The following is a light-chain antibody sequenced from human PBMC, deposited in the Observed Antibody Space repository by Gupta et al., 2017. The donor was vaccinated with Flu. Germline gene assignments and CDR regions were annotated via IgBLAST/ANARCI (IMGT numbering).Light chain of an antibody. CDR3: SSYTSGSTLYV. J-gene: IGLJ1*01. CDR1: SSDVGRSDY. Sequence: QSALTQPASVSGSPEPSNTTSCTGTSSDVGRSDYVSWYQQHPDKAPKLIIYDVTNRPSGVSSRFSGSKSGNTASLTISGLQAEDETDYYCSSYTSGSTLYVFGTGTKVTVL. CDR2: DVT. V-gene: IGLV2-14*01.